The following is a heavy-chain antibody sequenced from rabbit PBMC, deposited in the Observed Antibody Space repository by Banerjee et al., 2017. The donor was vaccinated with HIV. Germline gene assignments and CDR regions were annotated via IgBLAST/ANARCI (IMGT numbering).Heavy chain of an antibody. Sequence: QSLEESGGDLVKPGASLTLTCTASGFDFISNAMCWVRQAPGKGLEWIACVYGGSSGSTYYASWAKGRFTISKTSSTTVTLQMTSLTAADTATYFCAKSYAGSAYYLNLWGPGTLVTVS. V-gene: IGHV1S40*01. CDR3: AKSYAGSAYYLNL. D-gene: IGHD8-1*01. J-gene: IGHJ4*01. CDR1: GFDFISNA. CDR2: VYGGSSGST.